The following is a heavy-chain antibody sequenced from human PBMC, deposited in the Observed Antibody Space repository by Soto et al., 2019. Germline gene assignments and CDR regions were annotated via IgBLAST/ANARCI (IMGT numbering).Heavy chain of an antibody. CDR3: ARGSCSSTSCYGWFDP. CDR1: GYTFTSYY. D-gene: IGHD2-2*01. CDR2: INPSRGRA. V-gene: IGHV1-46*01. J-gene: IGHJ5*02. Sequence: GASVKVSCKASGYTFTSYYIHWVRQAPGQGLEWMGRINPSRGRANYAQKFQGRVTMTADKSTSTAYMELSSLRSEDTAVYYCARGSCSSTSCYGWFDPWGQGTLVTV.